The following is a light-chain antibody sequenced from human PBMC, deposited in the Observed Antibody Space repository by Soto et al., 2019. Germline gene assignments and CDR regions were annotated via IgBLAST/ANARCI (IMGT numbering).Light chain of an antibody. J-gene: IGKJ1*01. V-gene: IGKV3-20*01. CDR2: STS. CDR1: QRVSY. CDR3: LQYGSSSRT. Sequence: EVVVTQSPGTLSLSPGGRATLSCRARQRVSYLAWYQQKPGQAPRLLLFSTSVRATGVPDRFSGSGSGTDFTLTITRLEPEDFAVYYCLQYGSSSRTFGQGTRVEI.